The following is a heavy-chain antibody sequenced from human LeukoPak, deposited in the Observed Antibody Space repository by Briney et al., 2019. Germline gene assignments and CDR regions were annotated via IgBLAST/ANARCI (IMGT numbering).Heavy chain of an antibody. V-gene: IGHV3-30*18. CDR1: GFTFSSYG. D-gene: IGHD6-13*01. CDR2: ISYDGSTK. CDR3: VKDWGPIAAVDLDDY. J-gene: IGHJ4*02. Sequence: GGSLRLSCAASGFTFSSYGMHWVRQAPGKGLEWVAVISYDGSTKYYADSVKGRFTISRDNSKNTLYLQMNSLRAADTAVYYCVKDWGPIAAVDLDDYWGQGTLVTVSS.